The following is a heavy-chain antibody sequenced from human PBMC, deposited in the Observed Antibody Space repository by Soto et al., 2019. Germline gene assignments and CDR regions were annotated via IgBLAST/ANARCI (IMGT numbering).Heavy chain of an antibody. V-gene: IGHV3-23*01. D-gene: IGHD3-16*02. CDR2: ISGSGGST. CDR1: GFTFSSYA. J-gene: IGHJ6*02. CDR3: AKDRVVSSYYYYYGMDV. Sequence: EVQLLESGGGLVQPGGSLRLSCAASGFTFSSYAMSWVRQAPGKGLEWVSGISGSGGSTYYADSVKGRFTISRDNSKNPLYLQMNSLRAEDTAVYYCAKDRVVSSYYYYYGMDVWGQGTTVTVSS.